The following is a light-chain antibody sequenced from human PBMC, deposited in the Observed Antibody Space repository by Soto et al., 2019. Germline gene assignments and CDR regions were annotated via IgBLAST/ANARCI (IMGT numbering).Light chain of an antibody. CDR1: QSISTW. CDR3: QQYKSYPFT. Sequence: DIQMTQSPSTLSASVGDRVTITCRASQSISTWLAWYQQKPGKAPNLLIYDASSLQSGVASRFSGSGSGTEFTLTISSLQPDDFATYYCQQYKSYPFTVGPGTKVEIK. J-gene: IGKJ3*01. V-gene: IGKV1-5*01. CDR2: DAS.